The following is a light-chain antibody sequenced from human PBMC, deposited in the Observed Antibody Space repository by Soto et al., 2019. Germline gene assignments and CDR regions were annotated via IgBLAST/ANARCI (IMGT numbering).Light chain of an antibody. CDR1: SSDVGSGNV. Sequence: QSALTQPASVSGSPGQSITISCTGTSSDVGSGNVVSWYQHYPGKAPQLIIYEAFQRPSGVSSRFSGSKSGNTASLTISGLQAEDEAEYYCCSHAGRATYVFGTGTKLTVL. CDR3: CSHAGRATYV. CDR2: EAF. V-gene: IGLV2-23*01. J-gene: IGLJ1*01.